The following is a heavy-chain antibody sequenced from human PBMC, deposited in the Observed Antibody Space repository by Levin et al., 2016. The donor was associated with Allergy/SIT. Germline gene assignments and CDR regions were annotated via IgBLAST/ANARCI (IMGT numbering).Heavy chain of an antibody. CDR1: GDSISSSY. CDR3: ARDGEQLWFNWFDP. V-gene: IGHV4-59*12. D-gene: IGHD1/OR15-1a*01. CDR2: MFHSGIT. J-gene: IGHJ5*02. Sequence: SETLSLTCTVSGDSISSSYWSWIRQPPGKGLEWIGYMFHSGITMYNPSLKSRVTISVDTSKNQFSLKLSSVTAADTAVYYCARDGEQLWFNWFDPWGQGTLVTVSS.